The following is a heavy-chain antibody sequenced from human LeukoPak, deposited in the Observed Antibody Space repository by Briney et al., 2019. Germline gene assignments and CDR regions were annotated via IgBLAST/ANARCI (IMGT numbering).Heavy chain of an antibody. D-gene: IGHD5-18*01. CDR2: IIPIFGTA. CDR1: GYTFNSYG. Sequence: SVKVSCKASGYTFNSYGFSWVRQAPGQGLEWMGGIIPIFGTANYAQKFQGRVTITADESTSTAYMELSSLRSEDTAVYYCARDSGSVDTAMVHFDYWGQGTLVTVSS. CDR3: ARDSGSVDTAMVHFDY. J-gene: IGHJ4*02. V-gene: IGHV1-69*13.